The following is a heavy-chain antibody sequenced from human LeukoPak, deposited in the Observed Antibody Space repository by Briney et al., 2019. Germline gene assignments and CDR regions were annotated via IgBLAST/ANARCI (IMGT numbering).Heavy chain of an antibody. Sequence: GASVKVSCKSSGYTFTSYAMNWVRQAPGQGLELVGWINSNNGNPTYAQGFIGRFVFSSDTSVSTAYLQISSLKAEDNAVYYCARGPGYSSGWYWDYWGQGTLVTVS. V-gene: IGHV7-4-1*02. J-gene: IGHJ4*02. D-gene: IGHD6-19*01. CDR3: ARGPGYSSGWYWDY. CDR2: INSNNGNP. CDR1: GYTFTSYA.